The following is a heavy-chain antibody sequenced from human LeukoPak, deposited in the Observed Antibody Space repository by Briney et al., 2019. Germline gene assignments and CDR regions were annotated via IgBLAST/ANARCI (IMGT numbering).Heavy chain of an antibody. CDR2: ISGSGGST. D-gene: IGHD2-15*01. CDR3: AKSRWPIFDCSGGSCYSFFDY. CDR1: GFTFSSYA. Sequence: PGGSLRLSCAASGFTFSSYAMSWVRQAPGKGLEWVSAISGSGGSTYYADSVKGRFTISRDNSKNTLYLPMNSLRAEDTAVYYCAKSRWPIFDCSGGSCYSFFDYWGQGTLVTVSS. V-gene: IGHV3-23*01. J-gene: IGHJ4*02.